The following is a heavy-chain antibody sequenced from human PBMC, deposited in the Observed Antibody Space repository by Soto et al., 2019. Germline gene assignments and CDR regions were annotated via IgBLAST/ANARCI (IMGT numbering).Heavy chain of an antibody. CDR1: GFTFSSYS. V-gene: IGHV3-21*01. D-gene: IGHD3-10*01. J-gene: IGHJ3*02. Sequence: GGSLRLSCAASGFTFSSYSMNWVRQAPGKGLEWVSSISSSSSYIYYADSVKGRFTISRDNAKNSLYLQMNSLRAEDTAVYYCARDRGFYRDAFDIWGQGTMVTVSS. CDR2: ISSSSSYI. CDR3: ARDRGFYRDAFDI.